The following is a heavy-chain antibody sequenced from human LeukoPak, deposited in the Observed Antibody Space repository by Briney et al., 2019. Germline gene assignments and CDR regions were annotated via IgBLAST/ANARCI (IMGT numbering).Heavy chain of an antibody. D-gene: IGHD3-16*01. CDR1: GFTFSSYG. V-gene: IGHV3-33*01. J-gene: IGHJ4*02. CDR3: ARDLLEDYIWGSYSSGYFDC. CDR2: IWYDGSNK. Sequence: GGSLRLSCAASGFTFSSYGMHWVRQAPGKGLEWVAVIWYDGSNKYYADSVKGRFTISRDNSKNTLYLQMNSLRAEDTAVYYCARDLLEDYIWGSYSSGYFDCWGQGTLVTVSS.